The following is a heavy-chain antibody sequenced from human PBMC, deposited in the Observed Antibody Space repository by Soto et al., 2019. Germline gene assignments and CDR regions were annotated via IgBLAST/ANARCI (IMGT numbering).Heavy chain of an antibody. D-gene: IGHD6-13*01. J-gene: IGHJ6*02. Sequence: PGGSLRLSCAASGFTFSSYSMHWVRQAPGKGLEWVSSISSSSSYIYYADSVKGRFTISRDNAKNSLYLQMNSLRAEDTAVYYCARSGEYSSSWYVCIYYYCMDVRGQGTTVTVSS. CDR1: GFTFSSYS. CDR3: ARSGEYSSSWYVCIYYYCMDV. V-gene: IGHV3-21*01. CDR2: ISSSSSYI.